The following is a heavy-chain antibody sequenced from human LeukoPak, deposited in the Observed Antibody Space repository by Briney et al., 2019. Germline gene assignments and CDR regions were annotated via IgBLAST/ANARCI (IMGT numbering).Heavy chain of an antibody. J-gene: IGHJ3*02. D-gene: IGHD3-16*01. CDR1: GFTFSSYA. CDR2: ISGSGGST. Sequence: PGGSLRLSCAASGFTFSSYAMSWVRQAPGKGLEWVSAISGSGGSTYYADSVKGRFTISRDNSKNTLYLQMNSLRAEDTAVYYCAKDQSLGELPPWYDAFDIWGQGTMVTVSS. V-gene: IGHV3-23*01. CDR3: AKDQSLGELPPWYDAFDI.